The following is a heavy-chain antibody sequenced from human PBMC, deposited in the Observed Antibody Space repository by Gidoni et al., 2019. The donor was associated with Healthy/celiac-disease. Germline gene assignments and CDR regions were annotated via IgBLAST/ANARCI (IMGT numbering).Heavy chain of an antibody. V-gene: IGHV3-33*08. CDR3: AREVVTALDWYFDL. J-gene: IGHJ2*01. CDR1: GFTFSGYG. Sequence: QVQLVESGGGVVQPGRSLRLSCAASGFTFSGYGMHWVRQAPGKGLEWVAVIWYDGSNKYYADSVKGRFTISRDNSKNTLYLQMNSLRAEDTAVYYCAREVVTALDWYFDLWGRGTLVTVSS. D-gene: IGHD2-15*01. CDR2: IWYDGSNK.